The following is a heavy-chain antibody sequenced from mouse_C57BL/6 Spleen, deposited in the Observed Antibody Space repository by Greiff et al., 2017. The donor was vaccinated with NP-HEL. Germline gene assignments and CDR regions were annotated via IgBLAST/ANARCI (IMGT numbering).Heavy chain of an antibody. CDR2: IWTGGGT. D-gene: IGHD4-1*01. Sequence: QVQLQQSGPGLVAPSQSLSITCTVSGFSLTSYAISWVRQPPGKGLEWLGVIWTGGGTNYNSALKSRLSISKDNSKSQVFLKMNSLQTDDTARYYCSILPLGPFAYWGQGTLVTVSA. V-gene: IGHV2-9-1*01. CDR3: SILPLGPFAY. J-gene: IGHJ3*01. CDR1: GFSLTSYA.